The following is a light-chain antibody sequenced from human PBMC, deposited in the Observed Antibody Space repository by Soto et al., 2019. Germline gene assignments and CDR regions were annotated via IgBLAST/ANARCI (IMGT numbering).Light chain of an antibody. Sequence: EVVLTQSPATLSVSPGDRATLSCRASQSVSRNLAWYQQKPGQAPRLLIYGASTRATGVPARFSGSGSATEFTLSISSLQSDDVAVYYCLQYNNWPPYTFGQGTELEIK. CDR3: LQYNNWPPYT. J-gene: IGKJ2*01. V-gene: IGKV3-15*01. CDR1: QSVSRN. CDR2: GAS.